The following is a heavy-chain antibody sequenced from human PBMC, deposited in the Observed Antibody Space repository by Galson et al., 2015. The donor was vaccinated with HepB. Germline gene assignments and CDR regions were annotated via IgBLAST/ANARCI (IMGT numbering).Heavy chain of an antibody. J-gene: IGHJ4*02. D-gene: IGHD2-15*01. CDR3: ARAGSRGRIDY. CDR2: IYYSGST. CDR1: GGSISSGGYY. V-gene: IGHV4-31*03. Sequence: TLSLTCTVSGGSISSGGYYWSWIRQHPGKGLEWIGYIYYSGSTYYNPSLKSRVTISVDTSKNQFSLKLSSVTAADTAVYYCARAGSRGRIDYWGQGTLVTVSS.